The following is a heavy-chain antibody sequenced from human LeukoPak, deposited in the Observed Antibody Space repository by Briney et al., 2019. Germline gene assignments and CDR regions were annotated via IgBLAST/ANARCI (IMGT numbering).Heavy chain of an antibody. V-gene: IGHV4-30-4*01. CDR3: AREARRDSYGYIGVDY. Sequence: SQTLSLTCTVSGGSISSGDYYWSWIRQPPGKGLEWIGYIYYSGSTYYNPSLKSRVTISVDTSKNQFSLKLSSVTAADTAVYYCAREARRDSYGYIGVDYWGQGTLVTVSS. J-gene: IGHJ4*02. CDR1: GGSISSGDYY. CDR2: IYYSGST. D-gene: IGHD5-18*01.